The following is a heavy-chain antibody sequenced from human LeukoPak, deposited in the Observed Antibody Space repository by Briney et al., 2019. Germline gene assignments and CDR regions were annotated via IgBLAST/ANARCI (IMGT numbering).Heavy chain of an antibody. Sequence: GESLKISCKASGYSFPSYWIGWVRQMPGKGLEWMGIIDPHDSDTRYSPSFQGQVTISAAKSINTAYLQWSSLEASDTAMYYCARVGASSWYDLDYWGQGTLVTVSS. D-gene: IGHD1-1*01. V-gene: IGHV5-51*01. CDR3: ARVGASSWYDLDY. CDR1: GYSFPSYW. CDR2: IDPHDSDT. J-gene: IGHJ4*02.